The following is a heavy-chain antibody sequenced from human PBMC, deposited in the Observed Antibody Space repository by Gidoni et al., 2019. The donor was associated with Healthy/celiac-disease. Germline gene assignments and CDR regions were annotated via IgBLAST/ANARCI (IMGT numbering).Heavy chain of an antibody. CDR1: GFTFSSYD. D-gene: IGHD3-10*01. J-gene: IGHJ3*02. V-gene: IGHV3-13*01. CDR2: IGTAGDT. Sequence: EVQLVESGGGLDQPGGYLRLSCAASGFTFSSYDMHWVRQATGKGLAWVSAIGTAGDTYYPGSVKCRFTISRENAKNSLYLQMNSLRAGDTAVYYCARVIMGAFDIWGQGTMVTVSS. CDR3: ARVIMGAFDI.